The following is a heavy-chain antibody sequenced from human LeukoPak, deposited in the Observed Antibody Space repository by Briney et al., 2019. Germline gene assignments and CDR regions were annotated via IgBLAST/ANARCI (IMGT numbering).Heavy chain of an antibody. CDR2: IRYDGSNK. D-gene: IGHD6-19*01. V-gene: IGHV3-30*02. CDR1: GFTFSSYG. J-gene: IGHJ3*02. Sequence: GGSLRLSCAASGFTFSSYGMHWVRQAPGKGLEWVAFIRYDGSNKYYADSVKGRFTISRDNSKNTLYLQMNSLRAEDTAVYYCAKDNLVWQWPSRDAFDIWGQGTMVTVSS. CDR3: AKDNLVWQWPSRDAFDI.